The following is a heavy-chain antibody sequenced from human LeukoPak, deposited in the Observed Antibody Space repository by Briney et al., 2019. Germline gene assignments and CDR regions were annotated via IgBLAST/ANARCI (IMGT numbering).Heavy chain of an antibody. V-gene: IGHV3-53*01. J-gene: IGHJ6*03. CDR1: GFTVSSNY. Sequence: PGGSLRLSCAASGFTVSSNYMSWVRQAPGKGLEWVSVIYSGGSTYYADSVKGRFTISRDNSENTLYLQMNSLRAEDTAVYYCARGGGSGSFIYYYYMDVWGKGTTVTVSS. CDR2: IYSGGST. CDR3: ARGGGSGSFIYYYYMDV. D-gene: IGHD3-10*01.